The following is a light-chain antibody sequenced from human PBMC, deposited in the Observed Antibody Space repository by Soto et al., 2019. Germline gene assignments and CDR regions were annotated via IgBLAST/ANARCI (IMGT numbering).Light chain of an antibody. V-gene: IGKV3-15*01. J-gene: IGKJ2*01. CDR2: GAS. Sequence: EIVMTQSPATLSVSPGERATLSCRASQSVSSNLVWYQQKPGQAPRLLIYGASTRATGIPARFSGGGSGTEFTLTISSLQSEDFAVYYCQQYNDWPYTFGQGTKLEIK. CDR3: QQYNDWPYT. CDR1: QSVSSN.